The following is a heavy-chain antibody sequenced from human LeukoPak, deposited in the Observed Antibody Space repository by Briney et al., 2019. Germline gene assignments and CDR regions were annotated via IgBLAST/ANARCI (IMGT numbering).Heavy chain of an antibody. Sequence: GGSLRLSCAASGFTFSSYAISWVRQAPGKGLEWVSAISGSGGSTYYADSVKGRFTISRDNSKNTLYLQMNSLRAEDTAVYYCAKDGHPYYYYGMDVWGQGTTVTVSS. CDR2: ISGSGGST. CDR3: AKDGHPYYYYGMDV. CDR1: GFTFSSYA. V-gene: IGHV3-23*01. J-gene: IGHJ6*02.